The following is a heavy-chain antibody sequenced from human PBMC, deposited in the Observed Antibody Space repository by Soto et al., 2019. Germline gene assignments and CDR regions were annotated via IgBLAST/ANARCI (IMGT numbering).Heavy chain of an antibody. CDR1: GGSMSRGGYC. CDR3: ASSPTSRGTWFDP. D-gene: IGHD3-10*01. Sequence: SSETLSLTCAVSGGSMSRGGYCWSLIRQHPGKGLEWIGYIYYSGSTYYNPSLKSRVTISVDTSKNQFSLKLSSVTAADTAVYYCASSPTSRGTWFDPWGQGTLVTVSS. J-gene: IGHJ5*02. CDR2: IYYSGST. V-gene: IGHV4-31*11.